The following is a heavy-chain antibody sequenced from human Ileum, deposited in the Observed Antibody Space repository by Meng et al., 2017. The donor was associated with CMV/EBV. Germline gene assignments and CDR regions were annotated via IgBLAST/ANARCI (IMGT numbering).Heavy chain of an antibody. CDR1: GGSINDYY. J-gene: IGHJ4*02. D-gene: IGHD6-19*01. V-gene: IGHV4-59*01. CDR3: ARAPIGTSGWYSL. CDR2: VYYSGST. Sequence: SETLSLTCSVSGGSINDYYWAWIRQPPGKGLEWLGYVYYSGSTKYNPSLQSRVTISVDRSRNQFSLKLRSVTAADTAVYYCARAPIGTSGWYSLWGQGTLVTGAS.